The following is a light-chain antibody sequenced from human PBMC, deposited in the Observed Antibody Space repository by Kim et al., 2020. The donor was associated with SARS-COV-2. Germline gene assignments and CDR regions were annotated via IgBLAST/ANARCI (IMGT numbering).Light chain of an antibody. CDR3: QKYNNVPLT. J-gene: IGKJ4*01. CDR1: RGTGDY. CDR2: AAS. Sequence: ASVGDTITITCAARRGTGDYVAWYQQKPGKLPNLLISAASTLREGVTSRFRGTRSGTHYTLTINSLQPEDVATYYCQKYNNVPLTFGGGTKVDIK. V-gene: IGKV1-27*01.